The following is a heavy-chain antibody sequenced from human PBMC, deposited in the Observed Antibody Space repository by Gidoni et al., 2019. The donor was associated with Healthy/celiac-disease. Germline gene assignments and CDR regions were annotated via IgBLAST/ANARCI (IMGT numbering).Heavy chain of an antibody. D-gene: IGHD2-15*01. Sequence: QVQLVQSGAEVKKPGASVKVSCKASGYTFTSYGISWVRQAPGQGLEWMGWISADNGNTNDAQKLQGRVTMTKDTSTSTAYMELRSLRSDDTAVYYCARDYGPHSGYCSGGSCYPDWFDPWGQGTLVTVSS. CDR2: ISADNGNT. CDR3: ARDYGPHSGYCSGGSCYPDWFDP. CDR1: GYTFTSYG. V-gene: IGHV1-18*01. J-gene: IGHJ5*02.